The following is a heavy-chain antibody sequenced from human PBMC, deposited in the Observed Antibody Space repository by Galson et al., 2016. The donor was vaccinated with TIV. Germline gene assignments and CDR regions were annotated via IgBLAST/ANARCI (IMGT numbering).Heavy chain of an antibody. CDR3: AKNSEWLRWYYFDY. CDR1: GFTFSTYA. CDR2: ISGSGGDT. D-gene: IGHD5-12*01. Sequence: SLRLSCAASGFTFSTYAMSWVRQAPEKGLEWVSSISGSGGDTYSADSVNGRFTISRDNSKNTVYLQMNSLIADDTAFYYCAKNSEWLRWYYFDYWGQGTLVTVSS. V-gene: IGHV3-23*01. J-gene: IGHJ4*02.